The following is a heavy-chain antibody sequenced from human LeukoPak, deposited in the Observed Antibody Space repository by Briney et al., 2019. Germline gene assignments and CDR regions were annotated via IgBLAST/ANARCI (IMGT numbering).Heavy chain of an antibody. Sequence: GASVKVSCKASGGTFSSYAISWVRQAPGQGLEWMGGIIPIFGTANYAQKFQGRVTITADESTSTAYMELSSLRSEDTAVYYCARTKSTDDAFDICGQRTMVTVSS. V-gene: IGHV1-69*13. CDR1: GGTFSSYA. J-gene: IGHJ3*02. CDR2: IIPIFGTA. CDR3: ARTKSTDDAFDI. D-gene: IGHD5/OR15-5a*01.